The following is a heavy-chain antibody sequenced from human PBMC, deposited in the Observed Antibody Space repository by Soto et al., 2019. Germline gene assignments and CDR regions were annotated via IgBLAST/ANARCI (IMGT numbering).Heavy chain of an antibody. CDR3: ATDGVDSSGYLED. Sequence: QVQLVQSGAEVKKPGSSVKVSCKASGGTFSNYAVSWVRQAPGQGLAWMGAIIPIFGTANYAQKFQGRVTITADESTSTGYMELGSLRSEDTAVYYGATDGVDSSGYLEDWGQGTLVTGSS. CDR1: GGTFSNYA. J-gene: IGHJ4*02. V-gene: IGHV1-69*12. CDR2: IIPIFGTA. D-gene: IGHD3-22*01.